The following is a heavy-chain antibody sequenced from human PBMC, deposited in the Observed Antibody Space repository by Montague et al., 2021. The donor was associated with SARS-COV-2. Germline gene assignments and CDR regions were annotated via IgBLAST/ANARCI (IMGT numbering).Heavy chain of an antibody. D-gene: IGHD5-12*01. J-gene: IGHJ3*02. CDR1: GYSISSGYY. CDR3: ARRGRKLLPVATTIGGFDI. CDR2: IYHSGST. V-gene: IGHV4-38-2*02. Sequence: SETLSLTCTVSGYSISSGYYWGWTRQPPGKGLEWIGSIYHSGSTYYNPSLKSRVTISVDTSKNQFSLKLSSVTAADTAVYYCARRGRKLLPVATTIGGFDIWGQGTMVTVSS.